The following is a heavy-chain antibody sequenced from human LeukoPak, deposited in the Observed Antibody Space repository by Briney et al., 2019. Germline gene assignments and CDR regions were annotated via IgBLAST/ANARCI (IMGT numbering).Heavy chain of an antibody. J-gene: IGHJ3*02. Sequence: PGGSLRLSCAASGFSFSSYWMSWVRQAPGKGLEWVANIKQDGSEKYYVDSVKGRFTISRDNAKNSLYLQVNSLRVEDTAVYYCARASGPEGEAFDIWGQGTMVTVSS. D-gene: IGHD1-14*01. CDR1: GFSFSSYW. CDR3: ARASGPEGEAFDI. CDR2: IKQDGSEK. V-gene: IGHV3-7*01.